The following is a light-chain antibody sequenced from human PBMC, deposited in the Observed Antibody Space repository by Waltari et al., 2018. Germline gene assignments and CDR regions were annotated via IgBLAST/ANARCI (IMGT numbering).Light chain of an antibody. CDR3: QQYNSYSRT. CDR1: QSISSW. Sequence: IQMPRSPPTRPASVGARVPLTCRASQSISSWLAWYQQKPGKAPKLLIYKASSLESGVPSRFSGSGSGTEFTLTISSLQPDDFATYYCQQYNSYSRTFGQGTKVEIK. CDR2: KAS. J-gene: IGKJ1*01. V-gene: IGKV1-5*03.